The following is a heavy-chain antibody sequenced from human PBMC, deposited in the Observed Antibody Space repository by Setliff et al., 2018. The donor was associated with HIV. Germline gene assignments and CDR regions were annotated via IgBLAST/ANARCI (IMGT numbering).Heavy chain of an antibody. CDR3: ARGDTPDV. Sequence: SETLSLTCTVSNGSISSSSYFWGWIRQPPGKGLEWIGNIFYSGSTYYNPSLKSRVTISVDTSKKQFSLKVTSVTAADTAVYYCARGDTPDVWGKGTTVTVSS. J-gene: IGHJ6*04. CDR1: NGSISSSSYF. V-gene: IGHV4-39*07. CDR2: IFYSGST. D-gene: IGHD3-16*01.